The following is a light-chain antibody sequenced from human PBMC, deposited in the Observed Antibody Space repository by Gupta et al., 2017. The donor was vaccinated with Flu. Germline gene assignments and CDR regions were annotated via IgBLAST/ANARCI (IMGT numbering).Light chain of an antibody. J-gene: IGKJ1*01. CDR1: QGVISNY. Sequence: GTLSLSPGERVTLSCRASQGVISNYLAWYQQKPGQAPRLLIYGASSRATGVPDRFSGSGSETDFALSISRLEPEDFAVYYCHQYGRSPWTFGQGTKVEI. V-gene: IGKV3-20*01. CDR3: HQYGRSPWT. CDR2: GAS.